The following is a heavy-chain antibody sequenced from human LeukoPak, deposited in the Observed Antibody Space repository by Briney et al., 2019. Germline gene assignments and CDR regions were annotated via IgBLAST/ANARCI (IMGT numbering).Heavy chain of an antibody. J-gene: IGHJ4*02. CDR2: INSDGSST. V-gene: IGHV3-74*01. CDR1: GFVFTSYW. CDR3: ARVGTTLSSWYLVY. D-gene: IGHD1/OR15-1a*01. Sequence: GGSLRLSCAASGFVFTSYWMHWVRQAPGKGLVWVSRINSDGSSTNYADSVKGRFTISRDNAKNTLYLQMNSPRAEDTAVYYCARVGTTLSSWYLVYWGQGTLVTVSS.